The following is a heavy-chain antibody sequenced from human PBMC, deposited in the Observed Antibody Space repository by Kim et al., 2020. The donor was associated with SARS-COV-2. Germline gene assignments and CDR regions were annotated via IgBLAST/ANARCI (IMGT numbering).Heavy chain of an antibody. V-gene: IGHV3-23*01. Sequence: GGSLRLSCAASGFTFSSYAMSWVRQAPGKGLEWVSAISGSGGSTYYADSVKGRFTISRDNSKNTLYLQMNSLRAEDTAVYYCAAYDYGDYELTGDHEYFQHWGQGTLVTVSS. D-gene: IGHD4-17*01. CDR2: ISGSGGST. J-gene: IGHJ1*01. CDR3: AAYDYGDYELTGDHEYFQH. CDR1: GFTFSSYA.